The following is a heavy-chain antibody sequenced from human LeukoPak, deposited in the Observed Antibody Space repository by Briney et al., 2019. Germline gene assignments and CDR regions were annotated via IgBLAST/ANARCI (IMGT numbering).Heavy chain of an antibody. J-gene: IGHJ4*02. CDR2: IYYSGRT. D-gene: IGHD6-6*01. Sequence: SGTLSLTCGVSGGSISSSNWWSWVRQPPGKGLEWIGEIYYSGRTNYNPSLKNRVTMSVDKSNNQFSLKLSSVTAADTAVYYCARSVWYSSSSPIFAYYFDSWGQGTLVTVSS. CDR3: ARSVWYSSSSPIFAYYFDS. CDR1: GGSISSSNW. V-gene: IGHV4-4*02.